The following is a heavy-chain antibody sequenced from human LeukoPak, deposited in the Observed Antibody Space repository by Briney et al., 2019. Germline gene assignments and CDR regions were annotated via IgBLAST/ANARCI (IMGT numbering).Heavy chain of an antibody. CDR2: IGYDGNKK. J-gene: IGHJ4*02. CDR3: ANYGSAYYFDY. CDR1: GFIFSSYG. V-gene: IGHV3-30*18. Sequence: GRSLRLSCAASGFIFSSYGMHWVRQAPGKGLQWVAVIGYDGNKKYYADSVKGRFTISRDNSKSTLYLQMNSLRAEDTAVYYCANYGSAYYFDYWGQGTLVTVSS. D-gene: IGHD3-10*01.